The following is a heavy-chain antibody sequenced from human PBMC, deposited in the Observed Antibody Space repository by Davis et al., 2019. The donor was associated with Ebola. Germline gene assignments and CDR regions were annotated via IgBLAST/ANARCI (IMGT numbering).Heavy chain of an antibody. CDR1: GFTFSYYA. D-gene: IGHD3-16*01. V-gene: IGHV3-64*04. Sequence: PGGSLRLSCAASGFTFSYYAMHWVRQAPGKGLEYVSGISRNGVSTYYADSMQGRLTISRDNSKNTLYLQMNTLRAEDTAVYYCASDVNRVMKTAMDYWGPGTLVTVSS. J-gene: IGHJ4*02. CDR2: ISRNGVST. CDR3: ASDVNRVMKTAMDY.